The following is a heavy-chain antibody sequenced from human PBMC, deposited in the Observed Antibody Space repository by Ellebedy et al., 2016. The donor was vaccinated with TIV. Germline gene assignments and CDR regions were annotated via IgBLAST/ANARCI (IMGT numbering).Heavy chain of an antibody. CDR3: ARVGLEVGATRINSRNAFDI. Sequence: SETLSLTCAVYGGSFSGYYWSWIRQPPGKGLEWIGEINHSGSTNYNPSLKSRVTISVDTSKNQFSLKLSSVTAADTAVYYCARVGLEVGATRINSRNAFDIWGQGTLVTVSS. V-gene: IGHV4-34*01. CDR1: GGSFSGYY. D-gene: IGHD1-26*01. J-gene: IGHJ4*02. CDR2: INHSGST.